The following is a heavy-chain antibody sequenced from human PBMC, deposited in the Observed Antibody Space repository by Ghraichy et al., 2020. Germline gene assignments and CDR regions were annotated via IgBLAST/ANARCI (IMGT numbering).Heavy chain of an antibody. J-gene: IGHJ5*02. CDR2: IHYSGST. D-gene: IGHD2-2*01. Sequence: ESLNISCTVSGGSIFGYYWAWIRQPPGQGLEWIGYIHYSGSTSFNPALKSRATISVDTSKNQFSLNLTSVTAAATSVYYCARHLVPSTMFGWFDPWGHGTLVTVSS. V-gene: IGHV4-59*08. CDR3: ARHLVPSTMFGWFDP. CDR1: GGSIFGYY.